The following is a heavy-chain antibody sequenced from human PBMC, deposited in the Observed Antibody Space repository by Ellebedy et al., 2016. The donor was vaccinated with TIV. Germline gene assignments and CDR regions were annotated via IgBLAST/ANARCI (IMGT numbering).Heavy chain of an antibody. D-gene: IGHD2-2*01. CDR3: ANSRYCWSTSCQEREYYLDY. CDR1: GFTFSSYA. J-gene: IGHJ4*02. Sequence: GESLKISXAASGFTFSSYAMSWVRQAPGKGLEWVSLISGSGGRTDYADSVKGRFTISRDNSRNTLYLQMNSLRAEDTAVYYCANSRYCWSTSCQEREYYLDYWGQGTLVTVSS. V-gene: IGHV3-23*01. CDR2: ISGSGGRT.